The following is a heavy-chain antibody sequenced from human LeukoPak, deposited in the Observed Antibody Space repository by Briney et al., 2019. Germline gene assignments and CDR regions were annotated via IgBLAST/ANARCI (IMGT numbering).Heavy chain of an antibody. D-gene: IGHD5-12*01. V-gene: IGHV1-69*13. CDR2: IIPIFGTA. CDR3: AREPPWATTAYDDDAFDI. J-gene: IGHJ3*02. CDR1: GGTFSSYA. Sequence: SVKVSCKASGGTFSSYAISWVRQAPGQGLEWMGGIIPIFGTANYAQKFQGRVTITADESTSTAYMELSSLRSEDTAVYYCAREPPWATTAYDDDAFDIWGQGTMVTVSS.